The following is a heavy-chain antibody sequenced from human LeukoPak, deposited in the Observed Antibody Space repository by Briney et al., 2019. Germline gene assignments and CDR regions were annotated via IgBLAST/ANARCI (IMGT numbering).Heavy chain of an antibody. CDR3: AREEPQCSDCFDY. D-gene: IGHD3-10*02. CDR1: GGSISSSSYY. CDR2: IYYSGST. Sequence: SETLSLTCTVSGGSISSSSYYWGWIRQPPGKGLEWIGSIYYSGSTYYNPSLKSRVTISVDTSKNQFSLKLSSVTAADTAVYYCAREEPQCSDCFDYWGQGTLVTVSS. J-gene: IGHJ4*02. V-gene: IGHV4-39*07.